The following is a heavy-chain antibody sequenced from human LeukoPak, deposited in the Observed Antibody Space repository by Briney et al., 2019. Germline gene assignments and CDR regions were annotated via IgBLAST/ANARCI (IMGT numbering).Heavy chain of an antibody. D-gene: IGHD3-9*01. V-gene: IGHV4-34*01. CDR3: ARGRDILTGYYVARKYYFDY. CDR1: GGSFCGYY. J-gene: IGHJ4*02. Sequence: SETLSLTCAVYGGSFCGYYWSWLRQPPGKGLEWIGEINHSGRNNYNTFLKSRVTISVDTSKNQFTLKLSSVTAADRAVYYCARGRDILTGYYVARKYYFDYWGQGTLVTVSS. CDR2: INHSGRN.